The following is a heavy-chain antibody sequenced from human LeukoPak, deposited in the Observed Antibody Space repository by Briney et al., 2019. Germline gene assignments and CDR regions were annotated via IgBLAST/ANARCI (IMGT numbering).Heavy chain of an antibody. CDR1: GGTFSSYA. V-gene: IGHV1-2*02. D-gene: IGHD1-1*01. CDR2: INPNSGGT. Sequence: ASVKVSCKASGGTFSSYAISWVRQAPGQGLEWMGWINPNSGGTNYAQKFQGRVTMTRDTSISTAYMELSRLRSDDTAVYYCARVGSYNWNDISEGAFDIWGQGTMVTVSS. CDR3: ARVGSYNWNDISEGAFDI. J-gene: IGHJ3*02.